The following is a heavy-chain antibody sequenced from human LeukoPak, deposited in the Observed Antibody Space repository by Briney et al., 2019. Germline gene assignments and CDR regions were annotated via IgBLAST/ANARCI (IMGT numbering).Heavy chain of an antibody. Sequence: ASVKVSCKASGYTFTGYYMHWVRQAPGQGLEWMGWMNPNSGNTGYPQKFQGRVTMTRNTSINTAYMELSSLKSEDTAVYYCARRVLGRRWLPSDYWGQGTLVTVSS. CDR3: ARRVLGRRWLPSDY. CDR2: MNPNSGNT. V-gene: IGHV1-8*02. D-gene: IGHD5-24*01. J-gene: IGHJ4*02. CDR1: GYTFTGYY.